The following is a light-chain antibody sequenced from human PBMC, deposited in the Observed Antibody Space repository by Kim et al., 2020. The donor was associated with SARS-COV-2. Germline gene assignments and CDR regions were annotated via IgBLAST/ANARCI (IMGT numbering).Light chain of an antibody. V-gene: IGLV2-11*03. CDR2: DVK. CDR1: SSDVGGYDY. CDR3: CSYAGSYTWI. J-gene: IGLJ2*01. Sequence: QSVPISRTGTSSDVGGYDYVSWYQQHPGKAPKLMIYDVKKRPSGVPDRFSGSKSDNTASLTISGLQAEDEADYYCCSYAGSYTWIFGGGTQLTV.